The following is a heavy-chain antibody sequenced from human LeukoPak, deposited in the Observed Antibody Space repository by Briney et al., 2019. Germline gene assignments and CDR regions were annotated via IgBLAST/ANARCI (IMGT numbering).Heavy chain of an antibody. CDR2: ISCDGSNK. Sequence: GGSLRLSCAASGFTFSSYGMHWVRQAPGKGLEWVAVISCDGSNKYYADSVKGRFTISRDNSKNTLYLQMNSLRAEDTAVYYCANWRITMVRGVTDYWGQGTLVTVSS. D-gene: IGHD3-10*01. CDR3: ANWRITMVRGVTDY. J-gene: IGHJ4*02. CDR1: GFTFSSYG. V-gene: IGHV3-30*18.